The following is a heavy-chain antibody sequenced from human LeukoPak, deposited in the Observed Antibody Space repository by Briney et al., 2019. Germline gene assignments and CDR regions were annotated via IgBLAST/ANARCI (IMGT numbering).Heavy chain of an antibody. D-gene: IGHD6-19*01. CDR2: ISAYNGNT. Sequence: ASVKVSCKASGYTFTRYGISWVRQAPGQGLEWMGWISAYNGNTNYAQKLQGRVTMTTDTSTSTAYMELRSLRSDDTAVYYCARDIAVTIPADYWGQGTLVTVSS. CDR1: GYTFTRYG. J-gene: IGHJ4*02. CDR3: ARDIAVTIPADY. V-gene: IGHV1-18*01.